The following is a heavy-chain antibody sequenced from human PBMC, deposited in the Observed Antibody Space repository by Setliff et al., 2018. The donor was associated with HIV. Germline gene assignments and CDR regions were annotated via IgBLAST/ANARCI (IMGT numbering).Heavy chain of an antibody. Sequence: PGGSLRLSCAASGFTFSNSWMHWVRQAPGKGLVWVSRINTDGSSATYADSVKGRFTNSRDNAKNSLSLQMNSLRAEDTAVYYCARGYYGSDLQNAMDVWGQGTTVTVSS. CDR2: INTDGSSA. J-gene: IGHJ6*02. D-gene: IGHD3-10*01. CDR1: GFTFSNSW. V-gene: IGHV3-74*03. CDR3: ARGYYGSDLQNAMDV.